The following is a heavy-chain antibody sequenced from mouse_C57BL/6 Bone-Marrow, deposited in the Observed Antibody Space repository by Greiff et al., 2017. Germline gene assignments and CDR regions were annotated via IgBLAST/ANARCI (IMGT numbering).Heavy chain of an antibody. CDR3: AKRGYGSSPYYYAMDY. CDR2: INPSSGYT. CDR1: GYTFTSYW. Sequence: QVQLKQSGAELAKPGASVKLSCKASGYTFTSYWMHWVKQRPGQGLEWIGYINPSSGYTKYNQKFKDKATLTADKSSSTAYMQLSSLTYEDSAVYYCAKRGYGSSPYYYAMDYWGQGTSVTVSS. V-gene: IGHV1-7*01. D-gene: IGHD1-1*01. J-gene: IGHJ4*01.